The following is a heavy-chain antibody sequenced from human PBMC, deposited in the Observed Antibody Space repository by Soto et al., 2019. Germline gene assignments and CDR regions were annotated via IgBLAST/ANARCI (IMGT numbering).Heavy chain of an antibody. J-gene: IGHJ2*01. Sequence: GKGLEGVAVISSDGSNKYYADSVNGQFTISRDNSKNTLYLQMNSLRAEDTAVYYCAKEYFFFFKQTTAYEVSSRSRFLLNRSSDL. V-gene: IGHV3-30*18. D-gene: IGHD3-3*01. CDR3: AKEYFFFFKQTTAYEVSSRSRFLLNRSSDL. CDR2: ISSDGSNK.